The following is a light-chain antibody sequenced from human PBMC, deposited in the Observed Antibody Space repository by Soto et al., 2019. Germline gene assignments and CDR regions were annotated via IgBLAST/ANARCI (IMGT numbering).Light chain of an antibody. CDR1: QRVNNY. CDR3: QQTYDTPTT. J-gene: IGKJ2*01. CDR2: AAS. V-gene: IGKV1-39*01. Sequence: DLPMTQSPSSLSASVGDRVTITCRASQRVNNYLNWYQQKPGKAPNLLIYAASSLQSGVPSRFSGSGSGTDFTLTISSLQPEDFATYYCQQTYDTPTTFGQGTNLEIK.